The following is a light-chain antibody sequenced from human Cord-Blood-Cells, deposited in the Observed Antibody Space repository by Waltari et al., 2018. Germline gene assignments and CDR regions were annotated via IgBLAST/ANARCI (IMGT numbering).Light chain of an antibody. Sequence: QSALTQPASVSGSPRQSTPMSCTRPSRDVGGYHYVSWYQQHPGKAPKLMISEVSNRPTGVSNRFPGSKSGNTASLTISGLQAEDEADYYCSSYTSSSTWVFGGGTKLTVL. J-gene: IGLJ3*02. CDR2: EVS. CDR1: SRDVGGYHY. V-gene: IGLV2-14*01. CDR3: SSYTSSSTWV.